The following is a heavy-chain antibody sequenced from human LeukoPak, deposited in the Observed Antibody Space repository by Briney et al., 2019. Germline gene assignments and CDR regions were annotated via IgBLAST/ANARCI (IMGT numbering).Heavy chain of an antibody. D-gene: IGHD3-3*01. Sequence: ASVKVSCKASRGTFSNYAINWVRQVPGQGLEWMGGITPMYGTANYAQKFRGRVTMTRDMSTSTVYMELSSLRSEDTAVYYCAREAITIFGVVRTQTTYGPHRFDPWGQGTLVTVSS. CDR1: RGTFSNYA. J-gene: IGHJ5*02. CDR2: ITPMYGTA. CDR3: AREAITIFGVVRTQTTYGPHRFDP. V-gene: IGHV1-69*05.